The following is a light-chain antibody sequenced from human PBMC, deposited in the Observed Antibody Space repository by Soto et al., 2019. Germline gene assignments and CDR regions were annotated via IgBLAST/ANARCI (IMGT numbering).Light chain of an antibody. CDR2: AAS. V-gene: IGKV1-9*01. Sequence: IQLTQSPSSLSASVGDRVTITCRASQGISSYLAWYQQKPGKAPKLLIYAASTLQSGVPSRFSGSGSGTDFTLTISSLQPEAFATYYCQQIRTFGQGTKVEIK. J-gene: IGKJ1*01. CDR1: QGISSY. CDR3: QQIRT.